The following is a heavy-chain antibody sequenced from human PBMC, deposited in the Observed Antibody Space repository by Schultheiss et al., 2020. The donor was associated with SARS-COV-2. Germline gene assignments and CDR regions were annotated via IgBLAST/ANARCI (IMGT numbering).Heavy chain of an antibody. CDR2: INPNSGGT. CDR3: ARGYYDSSGYYYFDY. D-gene: IGHD3-22*01. V-gene: IGHV1-8*01. CDR1: GYTFTSYD. J-gene: IGHJ4*02. Sequence: ASVKVSCKASGYTFTSYDINWVRQATGQGLEWMGWINPNSGGTNYAQKFQGRVTMTRDTSTSTVYMELSSLRSEDTAVYYCARGYYDSSGYYYFDYWGQGALVTVSS.